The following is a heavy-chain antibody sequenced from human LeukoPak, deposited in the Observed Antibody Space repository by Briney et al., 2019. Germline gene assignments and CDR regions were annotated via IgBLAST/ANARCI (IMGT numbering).Heavy chain of an antibody. CDR1: GFTVSSNY. Sequence: GGSLRLSCAASGFTVSSNYMSWVRQAPGKGLEWVSVIYTGGSTYYAHSVKGRFTISRDNSKNTLYLQMNNLRAEDTAVYYCARGLYYYDASGYYYYWGQGTLVTVSS. V-gene: IGHV3-53*01. J-gene: IGHJ4*02. CDR3: ARGLYYYDASGYYYY. CDR2: IYTGGST. D-gene: IGHD3-22*01.